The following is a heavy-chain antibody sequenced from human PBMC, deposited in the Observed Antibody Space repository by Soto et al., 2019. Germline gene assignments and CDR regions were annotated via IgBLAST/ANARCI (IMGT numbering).Heavy chain of an antibody. Sequence: QSGGSLRLSCEASGFMFGTSGMHWVRQAPGKGLEWVSGIWLDGSERYYSDSVKGRFTISRDNSKNTLFLQMNSLRVEDTAVYFCARDASGTTSFLASWGQGTLVTVS. J-gene: IGHJ5*01. CDR2: IWLDGSER. D-gene: IGHD1-1*01. CDR3: ARDASGTTSFLAS. CDR1: GFMFGTSG. V-gene: IGHV3-33*01.